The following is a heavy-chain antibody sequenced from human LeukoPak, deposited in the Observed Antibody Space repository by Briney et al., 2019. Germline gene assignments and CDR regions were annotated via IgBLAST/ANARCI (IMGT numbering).Heavy chain of an antibody. CDR3: ARGHRGLGY. V-gene: IGHV4-59*01. D-gene: IGHD3-16*01. CDR2: IYYTGTT. Sequence: SETLSLICTVSGASISDYYWSWIRQPPGQGLEWIGYIYYTGTTNYSPSLRSRVTISVDTSKNQFSLKLTSVTAADTAVYYCARGHRGLGYWGQGTLVSVSS. J-gene: IGHJ4*02. CDR1: GASISDYY.